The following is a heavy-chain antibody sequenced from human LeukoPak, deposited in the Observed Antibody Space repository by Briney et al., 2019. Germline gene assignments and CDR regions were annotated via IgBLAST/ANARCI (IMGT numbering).Heavy chain of an antibody. V-gene: IGHV1-2*02. J-gene: IGHJ5*02. D-gene: IGHD3-16*02. CDR1: GYTFTGYY. Sequence: GASVKVSCKASGYTFTGYYMHWVRQAPGQGLEWMGWINPNSGGTNYAQKFQGRVTMTRDTSISTAYMELSSLKPEDTAVYYCARDQIGAYDYVWGSYHCEGLNDGCINWFDPWGQGTLVTVSS. CDR2: INPNSGGT. CDR3: ARDQIGAYDYVWGSYHCEGLNDGCINWFDP.